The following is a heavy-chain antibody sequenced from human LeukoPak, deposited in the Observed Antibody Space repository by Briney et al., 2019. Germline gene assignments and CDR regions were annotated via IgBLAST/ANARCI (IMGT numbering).Heavy chain of an antibody. V-gene: IGHV4-59*01. CDR1: GGSISSYY. J-gene: IGHJ4*02. CDR2: IYYSGST. Sequence: SETLSLTCTVSGGSISSYYWGWIRQPPGKGLEWIGYIYYSGSTNYNPSLKSRVTISVDTSKNQFSLSLNSVTAADTAVYYCARDRTAGGGGFDYWGQGTLVTVSS. CDR3: ARDRTAGGGGFDY. D-gene: IGHD3-16*01.